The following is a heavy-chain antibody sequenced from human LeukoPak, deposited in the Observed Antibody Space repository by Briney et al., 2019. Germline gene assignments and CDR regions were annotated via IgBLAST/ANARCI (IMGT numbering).Heavy chain of an antibody. V-gene: IGHV3-33*08. J-gene: IGHJ4*02. D-gene: IGHD2-2*02. CDR1: GFTFSSYA. CDR2: IWYDGSYK. Sequence: GRSLRLSCAASGFTFSSYAMHWARQAPGKGLEWVAIIWYDGSYKYYADSVKGRFTISRDNSKNTLYLQMNSLRVEDTAVYYCARSFCTSTSCHNDYWGQGTLVAVTS. CDR3: ARSFCTSTSCHNDY.